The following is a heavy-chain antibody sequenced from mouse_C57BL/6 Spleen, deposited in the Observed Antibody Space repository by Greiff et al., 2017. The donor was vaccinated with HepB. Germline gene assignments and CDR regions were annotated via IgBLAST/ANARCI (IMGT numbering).Heavy chain of an antibody. CDR3: ARSPPCSNPSWFAY. J-gene: IGHJ3*01. V-gene: IGHV1-80*01. D-gene: IGHD2-5*01. CDR2: IYPGDGDT. Sequence: VQLQQSGAELVKPGASVKISCKASGYAFSSYWMNWVKQRPGKGLEWIGQIYPGDGDTNYNGKFKGKATLTADKSSSTAYMQLSSLTSEDSAVYFCARSPPCSNPSWFAYWGQGTLVTVSA. CDR1: GYAFSSYW.